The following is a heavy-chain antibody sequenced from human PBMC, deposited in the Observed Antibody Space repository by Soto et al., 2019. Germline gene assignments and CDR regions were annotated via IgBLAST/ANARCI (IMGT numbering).Heavy chain of an antibody. D-gene: IGHD2-15*01. CDR2: IYPGDSDT. CDR3: ARRRVDGGDY. V-gene: IGHV5-51*01. CDR1: GYSFTSYW. Sequence: PGESLKISCEASGYSFTSYWIGWVRQMPGKGLEWMGIIYPGDSDTRYSPSFQGQVTISADKSINAAYLQWSSLKASDTAMYYWARRRVDGGDYWGQGTLVTVSS. J-gene: IGHJ4*02.